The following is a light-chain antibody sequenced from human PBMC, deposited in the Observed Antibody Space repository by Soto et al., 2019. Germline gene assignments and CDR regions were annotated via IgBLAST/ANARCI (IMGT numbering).Light chain of an antibody. J-gene: IGKJ5*01. CDR3: QQRSNWPSIT. CDR2: DAS. Sequence: IVLTQSPATLSLSPGERATLSCRASQSVSSYLAWYQQKPGQAPRLLIYDASNRATGIPARFSGSGSGTDFTLTISILEPEDFAVYYCQQRSNWPSITFGQGTRLEIK. V-gene: IGKV3-11*01. CDR1: QSVSSY.